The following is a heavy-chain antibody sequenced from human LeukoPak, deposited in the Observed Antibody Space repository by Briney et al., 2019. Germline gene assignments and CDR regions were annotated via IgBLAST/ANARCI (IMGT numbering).Heavy chain of an antibody. J-gene: IGHJ6*02. D-gene: IGHD2-15*01. CDR2: ISAYNGNT. CDR3: AREPLPIVVVVAAVYGMDV. CDR1: GYTFTSYV. Sequence: ASVKVSCKASGYTFTSYVINWVRQAPGQGLEWMGWISAYNGNTNYAQKLQGRVTMTTDTSTSTAYMELRSLRSDDTAVYYCAREPLPIVVVVAAVYGMDVWGQGTTVTVSS. V-gene: IGHV1-18*01.